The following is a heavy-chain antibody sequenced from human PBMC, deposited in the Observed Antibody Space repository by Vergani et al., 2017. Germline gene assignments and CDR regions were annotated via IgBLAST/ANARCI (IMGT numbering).Heavy chain of an antibody. CDR1: GYTFTSYA. V-gene: IGHV1-3*01. J-gene: IGHJ6*03. CDR2: INAGNGNT. CDR3: ARDGKVTTPKIPYMDV. Sequence: QVQLVQSGAEVKKPGASVKVSCKASGYTFTSYAMHWVRQAPGQRLEWMGWINAGNGNTKYSQKFQGRVTITRDTSASTAYMELSSLRSEGTAVYYCARDGKVTTPKIPYMDVWGKGTTVTVSS. D-gene: IGHD1-1*01.